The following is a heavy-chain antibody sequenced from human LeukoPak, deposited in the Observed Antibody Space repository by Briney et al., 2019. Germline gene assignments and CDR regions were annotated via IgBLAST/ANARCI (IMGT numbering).Heavy chain of an antibody. D-gene: IGHD3-10*01. CDR2: IYSGGST. V-gene: IGHV3-53*01. CDR1: GFTVSSNY. Sequence: PGGSLRLSCAASGFTVSSNYMSWVRQAPGKGLEWVSVIYSGGSTYYADSVKGRFTISRDNSKNTLYLQMNSLRAEDTAVYYCARMSMVRGVINDYWGQGTLVTVPS. J-gene: IGHJ4*02. CDR3: ARMSMVRGVINDY.